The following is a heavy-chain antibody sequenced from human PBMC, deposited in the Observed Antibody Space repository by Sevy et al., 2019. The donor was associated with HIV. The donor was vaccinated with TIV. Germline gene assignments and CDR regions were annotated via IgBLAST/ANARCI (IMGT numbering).Heavy chain of an antibody. CDR1: GFTFSDYY. Sequence: GGSLRLSCAASGFTFSDYYINWIRQAPGKGLEWISYISSSGGTIYYADSVKGRFTISRDNAKNSLYLQRNSLRAEDTAVYYCAREDIADRHFHYWGQGTLVTVSS. CDR3: AREDIADRHFHY. J-gene: IGHJ4*02. CDR2: ISSSGGTI. V-gene: IGHV3-11*01. D-gene: IGHD6-6*01.